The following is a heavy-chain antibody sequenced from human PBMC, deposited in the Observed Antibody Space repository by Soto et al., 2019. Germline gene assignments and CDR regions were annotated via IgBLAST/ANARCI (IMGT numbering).Heavy chain of an antibody. CDR2: TYYRSKWYY. Sequence: SQTLSVTCAITGDSVSSNSARWSWVRQSPSRGLEWLGRTYYRSKWYYEYAVSVRGRITINPDTSKNQYSLQLNSVTPEDTAVYFCARGEQYSGRIFDYWGQGTLVTVSS. V-gene: IGHV6-1*01. J-gene: IGHJ4*01. D-gene: IGHD1-26*01. CDR3: ARGEQYSGRIFDY. CDR1: GDSVSSNSAR.